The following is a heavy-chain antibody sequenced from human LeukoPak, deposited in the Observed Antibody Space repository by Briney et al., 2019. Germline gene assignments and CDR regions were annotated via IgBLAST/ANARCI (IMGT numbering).Heavy chain of an antibody. D-gene: IGHD4-23*01. CDR2: IIPIFGTA. J-gene: IGHJ6*03. CDR3: ASVSTVVTPVAYYMDV. Sequence: SVKVSCKASGGTFSSYAISWVRQAPGQGLEWMGGIIPIFGTANYAQKFQGRVTITTDESTSTAYMELSSLRSEDTAVYYCASVSTVVTPVAYYMDVWGKGTTVTVSS. CDR1: GGTFSSYA. V-gene: IGHV1-69*05.